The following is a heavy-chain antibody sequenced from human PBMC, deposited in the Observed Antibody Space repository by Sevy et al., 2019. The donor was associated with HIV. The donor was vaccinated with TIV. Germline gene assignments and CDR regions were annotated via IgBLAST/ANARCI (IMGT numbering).Heavy chain of an antibody. Sequence: ASVKVSCKVFGYSLRKLFMHWVRQAPGKGLEWMGSLDPGNGEITYAQTLQGRVTMTEDTSTDTAYMELSSLTSEDTATYYCATVGLGYYSGSSYYQGDWFDPWGQGTLVTVSS. J-gene: IGHJ5*02. CDR1: GYSLRKLF. D-gene: IGHD2-15*01. CDR3: ATVGLGYYSGSSYYQGDWFDP. V-gene: IGHV1-24*01. CDR2: LDPGNGEI.